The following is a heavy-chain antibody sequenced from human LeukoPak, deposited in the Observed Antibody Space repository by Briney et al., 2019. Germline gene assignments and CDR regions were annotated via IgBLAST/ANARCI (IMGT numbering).Heavy chain of an antibody. Sequence: SETLSLTCAVYGGSFSGYYWSWIRQPPGKGLEWIGEINHSGSTNYNPSLKSRVTISVDTSKNQFSLKLSSVTAADTAVYYRARGRQGRYGSGSYFDYWGQGTLVTVSS. J-gene: IGHJ4*02. CDR1: GGSFSGYY. CDR2: INHSGST. D-gene: IGHD3-10*01. CDR3: ARGRQGRYGSGSYFDY. V-gene: IGHV4-34*01.